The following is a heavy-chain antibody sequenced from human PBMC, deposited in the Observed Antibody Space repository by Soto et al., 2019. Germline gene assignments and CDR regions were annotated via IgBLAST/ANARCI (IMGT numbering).Heavy chain of an antibody. Sequence: GASVKVSCKASGYTFTSYDINWVRQATGQGLEWMGWMNPNSGNTGYAQKFQGRVTMTRNTSISTAYMELSSLRSEDTAVYYCARAYDFWSGYYSYYYYYYMDVWGQGTTVTVSS. J-gene: IGHJ6*03. CDR2: MNPNSGNT. CDR1: GYTFTSYD. V-gene: IGHV1-8*01. D-gene: IGHD3-3*01. CDR3: ARAYDFWSGYYSYYYYYYMDV.